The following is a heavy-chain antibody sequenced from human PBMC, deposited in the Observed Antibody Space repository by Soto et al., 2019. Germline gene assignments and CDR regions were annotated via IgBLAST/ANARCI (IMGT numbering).Heavy chain of an antibody. CDR3: ARGNIVVVVAAHYYYMDV. D-gene: IGHD2-15*01. J-gene: IGHJ6*03. Sequence: QVQLVQSGAEVKKPGASVKVSCKASGYTFTSYDINWVRQATGQGLEWMGWMNPNSGNTGYAQKFQDRVTMTRNTSISTAYMELSSLRSEDTAVYYCARGNIVVVVAAHYYYMDVWGKGTTVTVSS. CDR2: MNPNSGNT. CDR1: GYTFTSYD. V-gene: IGHV1-8*01.